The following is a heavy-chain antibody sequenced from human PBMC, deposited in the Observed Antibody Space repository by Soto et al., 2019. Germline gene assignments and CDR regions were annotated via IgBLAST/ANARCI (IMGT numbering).Heavy chain of an antibody. D-gene: IGHD3-10*01. CDR3: ARYIFGQGFIS. CDR1: GSTFSTLD. V-gene: IGHV1-8*01. CDR2: MHANTGLT. Sequence: QVQLVQSGAEVKKPGASVKVSCKASGSTFSTLDLNWVRQAPGQGLDWMGWMHANTGLTGHAQKFQGRLSMTRDTSIRTAYMELSSLRADDTAVYYCARYIFGQGFISWRQRTLVTVSS. J-gene: IGHJ4*02.